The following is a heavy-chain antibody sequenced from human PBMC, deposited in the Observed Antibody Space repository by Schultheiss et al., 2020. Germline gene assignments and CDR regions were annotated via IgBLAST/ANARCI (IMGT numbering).Heavy chain of an antibody. CDR3: ARGKSPFDY. Sequence: SETLSLTCTVSGGSISSYYWSWIRQPPGKGLEWIGEINHSGSTNYNPSLKSRVTISVDTSKNQFSLKLTSVTAADTAVYYCARGKSPFDYWGQGTLVTVSS. CDR2: INHSGST. CDR1: GGSISSYY. J-gene: IGHJ4*02. V-gene: IGHV4-34*01.